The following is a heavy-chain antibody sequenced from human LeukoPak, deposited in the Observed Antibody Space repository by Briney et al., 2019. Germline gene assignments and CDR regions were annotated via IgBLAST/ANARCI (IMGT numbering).Heavy chain of an antibody. CDR2: INGDGSTL. CDR3: VRDFGESSGYYFDY. D-gene: IGHD3-22*01. J-gene: IGHJ4*02. CDR1: GFIFSRYW. Sequence: QPGGSLRLSCAASGFIFSRYWMHWVRQAPGKGLVWVSRINGDGSTLSYADSVKGRFTISRDNAKNTLYLQMNSLRAEDTAVYYCVRDFGESSGYYFDYRGQGTLVTVSS. V-gene: IGHV3-74*01.